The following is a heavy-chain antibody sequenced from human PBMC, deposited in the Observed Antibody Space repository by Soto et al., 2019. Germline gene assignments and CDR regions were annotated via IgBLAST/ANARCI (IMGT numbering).Heavy chain of an antibody. CDR1: GYTFSNFW. D-gene: IGHD6-13*01. CDR3: ARSPRSSPYFDY. Sequence: GESLKISCHCSGYTFSNFWIGWVRQLPGKGLEWMGIIYPGDHEARYSPSFHGKVTISADKSINTAYLQWNSLEASDTAFYFCARSPRSSPYFDYRGQGALV. J-gene: IGHJ4*02. V-gene: IGHV5-51*01. CDR2: IYPGDHEA.